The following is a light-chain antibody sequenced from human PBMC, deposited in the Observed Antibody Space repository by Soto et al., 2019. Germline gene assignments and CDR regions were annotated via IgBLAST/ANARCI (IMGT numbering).Light chain of an antibody. J-gene: IGLJ3*02. CDR2: EVT. CDR1: NSDVGNYDL. Sequence: QSALTQPASVSGSPGQSITISCTGTNSDVGNYDLVSWYEHHPGKAPRLIIYEVTKRPSGGSERFSGSKSGNTASLTISGLQAEDEGDYYCSSYAGSTKVVFGGGTKLTVL. V-gene: IGLV2-23*02. CDR3: SSYAGSTKVV.